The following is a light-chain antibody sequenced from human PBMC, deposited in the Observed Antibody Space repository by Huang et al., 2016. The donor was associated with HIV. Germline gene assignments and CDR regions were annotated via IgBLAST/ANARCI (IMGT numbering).Light chain of an antibody. Sequence: IRMTQSPSSLPASTGDRVTITCRANQDRNNFLAWYQQRPGSVPKLLIYAASTLQSGVPSRFGGNGSVTDFTLTIGCLHAEDVATYYCQQYDIHPLTFGPGTRVDIK. CDR3: QQYDIHPLT. CDR1: QDRNNF. J-gene: IGKJ3*01. CDR2: AAS. V-gene: IGKV1-8*01.